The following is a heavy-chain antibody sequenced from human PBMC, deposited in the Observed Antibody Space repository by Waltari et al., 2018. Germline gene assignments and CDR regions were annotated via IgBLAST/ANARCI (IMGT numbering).Heavy chain of an antibody. Sequence: QVNLVESGGGVVQPGGSLRLSCATSGFTFSNFGMHWVRQAPGKGLEWVALIWVDGSDKFYADSVGGRFTISRDNSARTLYLDMDSLRLDDTAMYYCAKDAFGNTYLDFWGQGTLVTVSS. CDR1: GFTFSNFG. CDR2: IWVDGSDK. V-gene: IGHV3-30*02. D-gene: IGHD2-2*02. J-gene: IGHJ4*02. CDR3: AKDAFGNTYLDF.